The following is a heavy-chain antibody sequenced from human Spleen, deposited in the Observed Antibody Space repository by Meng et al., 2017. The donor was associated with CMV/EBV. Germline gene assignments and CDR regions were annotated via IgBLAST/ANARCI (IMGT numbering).Heavy chain of an antibody. Sequence: YSMNWVRQAPGKGLERVSSISSSSSYIYYADSVKGRFTISRDNAKNSLYLQMNSLRAEDTAVYYCARDGNQIGYCSSTSCYWRRFDPWGQGTLVTVSS. J-gene: IGHJ5*02. D-gene: IGHD2-2*01. CDR1: YS. V-gene: IGHV3-21*01. CDR3: ARDGNQIGYCSSTSCYWRRFDP. CDR2: ISSSSSYI.